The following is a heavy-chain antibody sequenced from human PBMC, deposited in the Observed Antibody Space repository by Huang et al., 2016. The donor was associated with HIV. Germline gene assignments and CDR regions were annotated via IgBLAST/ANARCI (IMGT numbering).Heavy chain of an antibody. CDR1: GGSFTGYY. V-gene: IGHV4-34*01. Sequence: QVQLQQWGAGLLKPSETLSLTCAVYGGSFTGYYWSWFRQPPGQGLEWIGEIDHSGSTTYNPALKGRVTMSVDTAKNQVALKLISVTAADTAMYDCASGPHSARTLDFWGQGTLVTVSS. CDR3: ASGPHSARTLDF. D-gene: IGHD6-6*01. J-gene: IGHJ4*02. CDR2: IDHSGST.